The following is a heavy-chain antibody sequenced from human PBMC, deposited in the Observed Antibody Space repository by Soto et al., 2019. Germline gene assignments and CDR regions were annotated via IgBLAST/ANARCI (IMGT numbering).Heavy chain of an antibody. CDR2: ISSSSSTI. V-gene: IGHV3-48*02. CDR3: ARSQEAIQLWPTSPEYYGMDV. J-gene: IGHJ6*02. CDR1: GFTFSSYS. Sequence: GGSLRLSCAASGFTFSSYSMNWVRQAPGKGLEWVSYISSSSSTIYYADSVKGRFTISRDNAKNSLYLQMNSLRDEDTAVYYCARSQEAIQLWPTSPEYYGMDVWGQGTTVTVSS. D-gene: IGHD5-18*01.